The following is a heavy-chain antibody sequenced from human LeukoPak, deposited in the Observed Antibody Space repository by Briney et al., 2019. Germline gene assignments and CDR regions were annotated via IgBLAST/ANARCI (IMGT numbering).Heavy chain of an antibody. CDR1: GFTVSSNY. V-gene: IGHV3-53*01. J-gene: IGHJ3*02. D-gene: IGHD4-17*01. CDR2: IYSGGST. CDR3: ARDQTVPPGDAFDI. Sequence: RGSLRLSSAASGFTVSSNYMSCVRQTPGKGREWVSVIYSGGSTYYADSVKGRFTISRDNSKNTLYLQMNSLRAEDTAVYYCARDQTVPPGDAFDIWGQGTMVTVSS.